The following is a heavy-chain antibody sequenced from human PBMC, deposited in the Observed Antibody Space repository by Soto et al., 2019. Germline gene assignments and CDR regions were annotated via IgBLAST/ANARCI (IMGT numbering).Heavy chain of an antibody. J-gene: IGHJ3*02. CDR1: GGFVSSGSYY. CDR3: ARVERGTATTVVDAFDI. CDR2: MSHSGGT. V-gene: IGHV4-34*01. D-gene: IGHD1-1*01. Sequence: QVQLQQWGAGLLKPSETLSLTCAVYGGFVSSGSYYWSWIRQPPGKGLEWIGEMSHSGGTHFNPTLKSRVTISVDTYKYQFSLMMSSVTAADTALYYCARVERGTATTVVDAFDIWGPGTMVTVSS.